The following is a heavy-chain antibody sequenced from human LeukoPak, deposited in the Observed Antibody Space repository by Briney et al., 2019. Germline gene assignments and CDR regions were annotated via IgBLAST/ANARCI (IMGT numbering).Heavy chain of an antibody. Sequence: SETLSLTCAVSGYSLGKNYYWGWIRQSPGKGLEWIGRIYGRASTSYNPSLMNRVTMSVDTSKNHFSLQLTSVTAADTAVYYCARYDSRGSASSKFDYWGPGIQVTVSS. CDR1: GYSLGKNYY. V-gene: IGHV4-38-2*01. D-gene: IGHD3-3*01. J-gene: IGHJ4*02. CDR3: ARYDSRGSASSKFDY. CDR2: IYGRAST.